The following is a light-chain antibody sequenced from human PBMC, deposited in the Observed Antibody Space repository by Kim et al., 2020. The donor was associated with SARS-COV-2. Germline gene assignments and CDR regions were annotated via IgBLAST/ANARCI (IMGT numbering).Light chain of an antibody. CDR2: YDS. CDR3: QVWDSSSDHWV. V-gene: IGLV3-21*04. Sequence: APGRTARITCGGNNIGSKSVHWCQQKPGQAPVLVIYYDSDRPSGIPERFSGSNSGNTATLTISRVEAGDEADYYCQVWDSSSDHWVFGGGTQLTVL. J-gene: IGLJ3*02. CDR1: NIGSKS.